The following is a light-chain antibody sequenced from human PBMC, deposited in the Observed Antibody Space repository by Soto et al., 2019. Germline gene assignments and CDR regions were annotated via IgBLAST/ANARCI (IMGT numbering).Light chain of an antibody. CDR2: EVN. CDR1: SSDVGGYNY. J-gene: IGLJ3*02. V-gene: IGLV2-8*01. Sequence: QSALTQPPSASGSPGQSVAISCTGTSSDVGGYNYVSWYQQHPGKAPKLMIYEVNKRPSGVPDRFSGSKSGNTASLTVSGLQAEDEADYFCQSYDSSLSIWVFGGGTKLTVL. CDR3: QSYDSSLSIWV.